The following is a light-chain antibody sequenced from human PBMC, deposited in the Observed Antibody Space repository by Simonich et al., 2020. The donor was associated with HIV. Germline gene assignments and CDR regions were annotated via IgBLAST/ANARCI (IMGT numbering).Light chain of an antibody. CDR3: QQYYSSPLT. V-gene: IGKV4-1*01. CDR1: QCVLYSSNNKKY. Sequence: IVMTQSPDSLAVSLCERATINCKSSQCVLYSSNNKKYLAWYQKKPGLPPKLLIYWASTRESGVADRFSGSGSGTDFTLTISSLQAEDVAVYYCQQYYSSPLTFGGGTKVEIK. J-gene: IGKJ4*01. CDR2: WAS.